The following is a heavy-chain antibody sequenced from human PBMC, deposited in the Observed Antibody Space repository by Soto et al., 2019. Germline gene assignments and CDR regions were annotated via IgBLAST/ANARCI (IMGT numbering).Heavy chain of an antibody. CDR1: GGSIDTYY. Sequence: TLSLTCTVSGGSIDTYYWSWIRQPPGKGLQWIGYIYYSGSTTYSPSLKSRVTISVDRSKNQFSLKLTSMTAADTAVYYCARLGGYYQSLDSSGQGTLVTVSS. CDR2: IYYSGST. J-gene: IGHJ5*01. V-gene: IGHV4-59*08. D-gene: IGHD3-22*01. CDR3: ARLGGYYQSLDS.